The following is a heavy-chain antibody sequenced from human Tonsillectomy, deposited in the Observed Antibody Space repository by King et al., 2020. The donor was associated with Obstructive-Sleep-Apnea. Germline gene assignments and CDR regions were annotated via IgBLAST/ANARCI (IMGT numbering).Heavy chain of an antibody. J-gene: IGHJ4*02. D-gene: IGHD3-9*01. CDR1: GFTFSSYW. Sequence: VQLVESGGGLVQPGGSLRLSCAASGFTFSSYWMSWVRQAPGKGLEWVANIKQDGSEKYYVDSVKGRFTISRDNAKNSLYLQMNSLRAEDTAVYYCARVTKGWYYDFLTGYWPHRECDYWGQGTLVTVSS. V-gene: IGHV3-7*01. CDR2: IKQDGSEK. CDR3: ARVTKGWYYDFLTGYWPHRECDY.